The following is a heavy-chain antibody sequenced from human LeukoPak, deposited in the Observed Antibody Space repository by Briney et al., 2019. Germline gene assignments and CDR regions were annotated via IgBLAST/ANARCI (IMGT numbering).Heavy chain of an antibody. Sequence: SETLSLTCAVYGGSLSAYYATWIRQAPGKGLEWIGEIHRKGSSVYSESLRSRVTISVDAARNQISLKMTSVTAADAGTYYCATTLGYTGYDWGWFSDYYMAVWGTGTRVTVSS. CDR2: IHRKGSS. D-gene: IGHD5-12*01. CDR1: GGSLSAYY. V-gene: IGHV4-34*01. J-gene: IGHJ6*03. CDR3: ATTLGYTGYDWGWFSDYYMAV.